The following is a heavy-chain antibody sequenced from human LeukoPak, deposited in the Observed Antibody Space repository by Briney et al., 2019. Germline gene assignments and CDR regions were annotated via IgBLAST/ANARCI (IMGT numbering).Heavy chain of an antibody. CDR1: GFTFSNYA. D-gene: IGHD5-18*01. V-gene: IGHV3-30-3*01. CDR3: ARDRSSLEFDP. J-gene: IGHJ5*02. CDR2: ISYDGSNK. Sequence: PGGSLRLSCAASGFTFSNYAMHWVRQAPGKGLEWVTVISYDGSNKYYADSVKGRFTISRDNSKNTLYMQMNSLRAEDTAVYYSARDRSSLEFDPWGQGTLVTVSS.